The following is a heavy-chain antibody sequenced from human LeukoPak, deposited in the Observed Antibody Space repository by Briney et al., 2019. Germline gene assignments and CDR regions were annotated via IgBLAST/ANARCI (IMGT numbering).Heavy chain of an antibody. CDR3: AKDRRPYVVYDLDY. D-gene: IGHD5/OR15-5a*01. V-gene: IGHV3-23*01. CDR1: GFIFSTYA. Sequence: RRSMRPSCAAAGFIFSTYAMNWVSQPPGNGMEWVSFIYSSGSPKYAESVRGRFTISRDNSRYTLYLQLISLRSEDTAVYYCAKDRRPYVVYDLDYWGQGTLVTVSS. CDR2: FIYSSGSP. J-gene: IGHJ4*02.